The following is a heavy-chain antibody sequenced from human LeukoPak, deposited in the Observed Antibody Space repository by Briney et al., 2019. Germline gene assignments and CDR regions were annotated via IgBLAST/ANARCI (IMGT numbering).Heavy chain of an antibody. D-gene: IGHD3-9*01. CDR1: GFTFSSYS. J-gene: IGHJ4*02. Sequence: GRSLRLSCAASGFTFSSYSMNWVRQAPGKGLEWVSSISSSSYIYYADSVKGRFTISRDNAQNSLYLQMNRLRAEDTAVYYCARARGYFDWLLDYWGQGTLVTVSS. V-gene: IGHV3-21*01. CDR2: ISSSSYI. CDR3: ARARGYFDWLLDY.